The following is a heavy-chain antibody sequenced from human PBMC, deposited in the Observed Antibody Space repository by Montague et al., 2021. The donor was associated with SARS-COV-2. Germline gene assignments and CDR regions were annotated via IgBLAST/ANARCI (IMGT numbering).Heavy chain of an antibody. CDR1: GFTFSTNL. CDR3: ARDFYYYMDV. CDR2: IKQDGRDK. Sequence: SLRLSCPASGFTFSTNLMSWVRQAPGRGLEWVANIKQDGRDKFYVDSVKGRFTLSTDNAKNSVYLQMDGLRPEDTAVYYCARDFYYYMDVWGKGTTVTVSS. V-gene: IGHV3-7*01. J-gene: IGHJ6*03.